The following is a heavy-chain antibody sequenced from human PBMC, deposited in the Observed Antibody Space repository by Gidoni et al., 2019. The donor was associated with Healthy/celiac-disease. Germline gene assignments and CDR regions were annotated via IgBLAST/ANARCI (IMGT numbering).Heavy chain of an antibody. CDR1: GRSFSSSSYY. CDR2: IYYRGST. V-gene: IGHV4-39*01. J-gene: IGHJ1*01. D-gene: IGHD6-13*01. CDR3: ARHEGTYSSSWAEYFQN. Sequence: QLQLQESGPGLGKPSETLSLICTVSGRSFSSSSYYWGWIRQPPGKGLEWMGSIYYRGSTYYNPSLKSRVTISVDTSKNQFSLKLSSVTAADTAVYYCARHEGTYSSSWAEYFQNWGQGTLVTVSS.